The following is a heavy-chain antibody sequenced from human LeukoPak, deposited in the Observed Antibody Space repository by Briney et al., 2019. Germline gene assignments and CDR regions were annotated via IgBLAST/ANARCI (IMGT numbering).Heavy chain of an antibody. D-gene: IGHD6-13*01. V-gene: IGHV4-31*03. CDR2: IYYSGST. J-gene: IGHJ4*02. CDR1: GGSISSGGYY. Sequence: SQTLSLTCTVSGGSISSGGYYWSWIRQHPGKGLEWIGYIYYSGSTYYNPPLKSRVTISVDTSKNQFSLKLSSVTAADTAVYYYARHSQQLIFDYWGQGTLVTVSS. CDR3: ARHSQQLIFDY.